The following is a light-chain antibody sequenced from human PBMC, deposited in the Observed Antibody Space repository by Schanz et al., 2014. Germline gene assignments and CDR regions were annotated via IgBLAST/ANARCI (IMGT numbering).Light chain of an antibody. Sequence: QSALTQPASVSGSPGQSITISCTGTSSDVGSYNLVSWYQQHPGKAPKLMIYEGSKRPSGVSNRFSGSKSGNTASLTVARHTAEDEADYYCRSYAGSNNLVFGGGTKLTVL. CDR1: SSDVGSYNL. J-gene: IGLJ2*01. CDR3: RSYAGSNNLV. CDR2: EGS. V-gene: IGLV2-23*01.